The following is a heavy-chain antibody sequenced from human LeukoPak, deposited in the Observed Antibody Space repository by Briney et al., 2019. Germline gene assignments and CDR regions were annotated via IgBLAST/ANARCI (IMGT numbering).Heavy chain of an antibody. CDR1: GFTFSSYA. V-gene: IGHV3-23*01. Sequence: GGSLRLSCAAYGFTFSSYAMSWVRQAPGKGLEWVSAISGSGGSTYYADSVKGRFTISRDNSKNTLYLQMNSLRAEDTAVFYCAKVRGYSGYDWFDYWGQGTLVTVSS. CDR3: AKVRGYSGYDWFDY. D-gene: IGHD5-12*01. CDR2: ISGSGGST. J-gene: IGHJ4*02.